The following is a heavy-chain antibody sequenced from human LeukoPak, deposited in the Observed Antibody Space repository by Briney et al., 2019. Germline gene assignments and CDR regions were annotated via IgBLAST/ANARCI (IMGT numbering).Heavy chain of an antibody. CDR1: GFTFSSDW. D-gene: IGHD2-15*01. CDR3: AKGGLVVVPPEYYYYMDV. Sequence: SVESLRLSCAAAGFTFSSDWMHWVRQAPGKGLGWVSRINREGSITTYADSVKGRFTISRDNSKNTLYLQMNGLRADDTAVYYCAKGGLVVVPPEYYYYMDVWGKGTTVTVSS. J-gene: IGHJ6*03. V-gene: IGHV3-74*01. CDR2: INREGSIT.